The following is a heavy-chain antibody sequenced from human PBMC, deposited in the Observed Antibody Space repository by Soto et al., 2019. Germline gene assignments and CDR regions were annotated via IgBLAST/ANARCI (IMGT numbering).Heavy chain of an antibody. CDR1: GDSVSNDNYY. CDR2: IYYSGTT. J-gene: IGHJ4*02. Sequence: PSETLSLTCADSGDSVSNDNYYWSWIRQPPGKGLEWIGYIYYSGTTNYNSYLKSRLSLSVDMSKNQFSLKLASVTAADTAVYFCARSQRGRTAFTFDYWGQGALVTVSS. D-gene: IGHD3-16*01. V-gene: IGHV4-61*01. CDR3: ARSQRGRTAFTFDY.